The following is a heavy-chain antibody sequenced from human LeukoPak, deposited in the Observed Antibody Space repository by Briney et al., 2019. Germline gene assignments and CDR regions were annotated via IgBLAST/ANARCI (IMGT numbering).Heavy chain of an antibody. V-gene: IGHV4-59*10. CDR1: GGSFSGYY. J-gene: IGHJ5*02. CDR3: ARVGTMVRGPWFDP. CDR2: IYSSGSN. D-gene: IGHD3-10*01. Sequence: PSETLSLTCAVYGGSFSGYYWTWIRQPAGKGLEWIGRIYSSGSNNYNPSLKSRVTMSVDTSKNQFSLKLASVTAADTAVYYCARVGTMVRGPWFDPWGQGTLVTVSS.